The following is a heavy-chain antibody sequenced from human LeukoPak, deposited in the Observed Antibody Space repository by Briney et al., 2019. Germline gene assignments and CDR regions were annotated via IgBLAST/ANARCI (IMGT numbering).Heavy chain of an antibody. J-gene: IGHJ4*02. V-gene: IGHV3-30*03. D-gene: IGHD4-17*01. Sequence: GGSLRLSCAASGFTFSYYYMSAVRQAPGKGLEGVALISYDESNTFYADSVKGRFTISRDNSKNTLYLQMNSLRVEDTAVYYCARDGDGDYVFSYYFDYWGQGTLVTVSS. CDR1: GFTFSYYY. CDR3: ARDGDGDYVFSYYFDY. CDR2: ISYDESNT.